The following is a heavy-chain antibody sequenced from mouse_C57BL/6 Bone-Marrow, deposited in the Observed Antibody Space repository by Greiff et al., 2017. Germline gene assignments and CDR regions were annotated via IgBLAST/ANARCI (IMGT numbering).Heavy chain of an antibody. Sequence: QVQLQQPGAELVKPGASVKLSCKASGYTFTSYWMQWVKQRPGQGLEWIGEIDPSDSYTNYNQKFKGKATLTVDTSSSTAYMQLSSLTSEDSAVXYCARWVITTRYFDVWGTGTTVTVAS. J-gene: IGHJ1*03. D-gene: IGHD1-1*01. CDR2: IDPSDSYT. CDR3: ARWVITTRYFDV. CDR1: GYTFTSYW. V-gene: IGHV1-50*01.